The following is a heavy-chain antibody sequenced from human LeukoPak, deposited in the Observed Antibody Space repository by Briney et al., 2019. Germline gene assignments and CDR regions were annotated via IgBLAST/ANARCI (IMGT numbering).Heavy chain of an antibody. CDR2: INHSGST. V-gene: IGHV4-34*01. J-gene: IGHJ4*02. CDR3: AIYSGSFFDY. CDR1: GGSISSYY. D-gene: IGHD1-26*01. Sequence: SETLSLTCTVSGGSISSYYWSWIRQPAGKGLEWIGEINHSGSTNYNPSLKSRVTISVDTSKNQFSLKLSSVTAADTAVYYCAIYSGSFFDYWGQGTLVTVSS.